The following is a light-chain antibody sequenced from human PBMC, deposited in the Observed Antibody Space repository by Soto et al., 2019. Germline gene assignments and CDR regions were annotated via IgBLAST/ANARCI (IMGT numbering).Light chain of an antibody. CDR3: QQRSNWPPVT. CDR2: DAS. CDR1: QSVSSY. Sequence: EIVLTQSPATLSLSPGERATLSCRASQSVSSYLDWYQQKPGQAPSLLIYDASIRVTGIPARFSGSGSGTEVPLTISSREPEDFAVYYCQQRSNWPPVTFGQGTRLEIK. V-gene: IGKV3-11*01. J-gene: IGKJ5*01.